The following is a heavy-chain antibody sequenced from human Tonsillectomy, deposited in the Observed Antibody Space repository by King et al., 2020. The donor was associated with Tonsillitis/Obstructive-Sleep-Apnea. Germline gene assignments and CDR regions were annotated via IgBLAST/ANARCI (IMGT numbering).Heavy chain of an antibody. Sequence: VQLVESGGGLVQPGGSLRLSCAVSGFSFSSYAMNWVRQAPGKGLEGVSGSSGGGGRTYYADSVKGRFTISRDNSKNTLYLQMNSLRAEDTAVYYCAKPYTTYYDHYMDVWGKGTTVTVSS. CDR2: SSGGGGRT. D-gene: IGHD1-26*01. V-gene: IGHV3-23*04. CDR3: AKPYTTYYDHYMDV. J-gene: IGHJ6*03. CDR1: GFSFSSYA.